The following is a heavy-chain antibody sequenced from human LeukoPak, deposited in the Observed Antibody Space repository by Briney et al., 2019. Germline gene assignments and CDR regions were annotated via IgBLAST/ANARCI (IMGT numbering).Heavy chain of an antibody. D-gene: IGHD1-26*01. CDR3: ARGWELLPYYYHMDV. CDR2: MNPNSGNT. J-gene: IGHJ6*03. CDR1: GYTFTSYD. Sequence: GASVKVSCKASGYTFTSYDINWVRQAPGQGLEWMGWMNPNSGNTGYSQKFQGRVTMTRKTSISTAYMELSSLRSDDTAVYYCARGWELLPYYYHMDVWGKGTTVTISS. V-gene: IGHV1-8*01.